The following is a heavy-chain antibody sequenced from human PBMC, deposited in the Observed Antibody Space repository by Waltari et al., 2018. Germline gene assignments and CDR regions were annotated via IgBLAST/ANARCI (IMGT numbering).Heavy chain of an antibody. CDR1: GFTCDDFA. J-gene: IGHJ4*02. CDR2: ITWNSGKV. CDR3: TKDLTHTNYEGFAN. Sequence: EVQLVESGGALVQPGRSLRLSCATSGFTCDDFAMHWVRQVPGKGLEWVAGITWNSGKVDYAGSVKGRFTISRDNAKNLLFLQMNSLRPEDTALYYCTKDLTHTNYEGFANWGLGTLVTVSS. D-gene: IGHD3-16*01. V-gene: IGHV3-9*01.